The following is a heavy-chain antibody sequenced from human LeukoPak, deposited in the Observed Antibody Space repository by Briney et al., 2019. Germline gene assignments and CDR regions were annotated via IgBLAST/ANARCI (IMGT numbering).Heavy chain of an antibody. J-gene: IGHJ5*02. CDR2: IIPIFGTA. CDR1: GGTFSSYA. V-gene: IGHV1-69*13. D-gene: IGHD3-10*01. CDR3: AREAYYYGSGSHRWFDP. Sequence: ASVKVSCKASGGTFSSYAISWARQAPGQGLEWMGGIIPIFGTANYAQKFQGRVTITADESTSTAYMELSSLRSEDTAVYYCAREAYYYGSGSHRWFDPWGQGTLVTVSS.